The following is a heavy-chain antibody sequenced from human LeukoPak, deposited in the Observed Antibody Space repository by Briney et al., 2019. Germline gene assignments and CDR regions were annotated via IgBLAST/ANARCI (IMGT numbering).Heavy chain of an antibody. CDR1: GGSISNYF. D-gene: IGHD2-15*01. CDR2: IYYSGST. CDR3: ARVGYCSGGGCYGLDY. J-gene: IGHJ4*02. V-gene: IGHV4-59*01. Sequence: SSETLSLTCTVSGGSISNYFWSWIRQPPGKGLEWIGYIYYSGSTNYNPSLKSRVTISVDTSKNQFSLKLRSVTAADTAVYYCARVGYCSGGGCYGLDYWGQGTLVTVSS.